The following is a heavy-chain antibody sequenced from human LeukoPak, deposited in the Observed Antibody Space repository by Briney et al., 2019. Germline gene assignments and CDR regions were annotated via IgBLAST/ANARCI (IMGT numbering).Heavy chain of an antibody. CDR2: IKQDGSEK. CDR3: ARSAISGDYFDY. D-gene: IGHD5-24*01. CDR1: GFTFSSYS. Sequence: GGSLRLSCAASGFTFSSYSMNWVRQAPGKGLEWVANIKQDGSEKYYVDSVKGRFTISRDNAKNSLYLQMNSLRAEDTAVYYCARSAISGDYFDYWGQGTLVTVSS. V-gene: IGHV3-7*01. J-gene: IGHJ4*02.